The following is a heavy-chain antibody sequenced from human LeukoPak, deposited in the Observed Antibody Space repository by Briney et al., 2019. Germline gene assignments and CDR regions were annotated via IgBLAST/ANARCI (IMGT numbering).Heavy chain of an antibody. D-gene: IGHD3-16*01. V-gene: IGHV4-59*01. CDR2: IYYSGST. CDR3: ASLGELNY. J-gene: IGHJ4*02. Sequence: SETLSLTCTVSGGSISSYYWSWIRQPPGKGLGWIGYIYYSGSTNYNPSLKSRVTISVDTSKNQFSLKLSSVTAADTAVYYCASLGELNYWGQGTLVTVSS. CDR1: GGSISSYY.